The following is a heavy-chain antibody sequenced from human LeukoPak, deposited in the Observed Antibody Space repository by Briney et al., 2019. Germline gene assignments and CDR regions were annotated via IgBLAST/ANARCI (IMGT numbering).Heavy chain of an antibody. CDR3: ARGKASQSTNYFDY. V-gene: IGHV1-18*01. J-gene: IGHJ4*02. D-gene: IGHD5/OR15-5a*01. Sequence: XGWISAYNGNTNYAQKLQGRVTMTPDTSTSTAYMELRSLRSDDTAVYYCARGKASQSTNYFDYWGQGTLVTVSS. CDR2: ISAYNGNT.